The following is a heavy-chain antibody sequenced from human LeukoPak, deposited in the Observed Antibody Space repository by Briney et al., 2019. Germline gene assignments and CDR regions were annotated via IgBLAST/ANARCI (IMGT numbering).Heavy chain of an antibody. CDR2: ISGSGGST. D-gene: IGHD6-19*01. V-gene: IGHV3-23*01. CDR3: AKGVTRYSSGWVDY. J-gene: IGHJ4*02. Sequence: PEGSLRLSCAASGFTFSSYAMSWVRQAPGKGLEWVSAISGSGGSTYYADSVKGRFTISRDNSKNTLYLQMNSLRAEDTAVYYCAKGVTRYSSGWVDYWGQGTLVTVSS. CDR1: GFTFSSYA.